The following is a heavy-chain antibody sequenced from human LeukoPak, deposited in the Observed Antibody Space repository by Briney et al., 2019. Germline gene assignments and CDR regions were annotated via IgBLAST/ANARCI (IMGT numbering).Heavy chain of an antibody. CDR2: ISYDGSNK. D-gene: IGHD6-19*01. V-gene: IGHV3-30*18. CDR3: AKDSDSSGWYRAFDI. Sequence: PGRSLRLSCAASGFTFSSYGMHWVRQAPGKGLEWVAVISYDGSNKYYADSVKGRFTISRDNSKNTLYLQMNSLGAEDTAVYYCAKDSDSSGWYRAFDIWGQGTMVTVSS. CDR1: GFTFSSYG. J-gene: IGHJ3*02.